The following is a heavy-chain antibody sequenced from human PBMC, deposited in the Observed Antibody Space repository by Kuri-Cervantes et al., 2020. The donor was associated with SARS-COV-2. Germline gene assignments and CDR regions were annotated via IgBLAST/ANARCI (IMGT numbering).Heavy chain of an antibody. D-gene: IGHD6-13*01. J-gene: IGHJ3*02. CDR2: FDPEDGET. Sequence: ASVKVSCKVSGYTLTELSMHWVRQAPGKGLEWMGGFDPEDGETIYAQKFQGRVTMTEDTSTDTAYMELSSLRSEDTAVYYCARFEEAGPDDASDIWGQGTMVTVSS. CDR3: ARFEEAGPDDASDI. V-gene: IGHV1-24*01. CDR1: GYTLTELS.